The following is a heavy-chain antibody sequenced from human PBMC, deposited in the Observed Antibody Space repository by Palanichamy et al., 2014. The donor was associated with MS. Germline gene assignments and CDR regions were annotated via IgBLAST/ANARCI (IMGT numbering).Heavy chain of an antibody. Sequence: QVQLVQSGAEVKKPGASVKVSCKASGYSFTNYDINWVRQAPGQGLEWMGWINTYNGDTNYAQKVQGRVAMTTDTSTNTAYLELRSLGYDDTAVYFCVRVGSGPHGDFPRRGRIRSNWFDPWGQGTLVTVSS. CDR3: VRVGSGPHGDFPRRGRIRSNWFDP. D-gene: IGHD4-17*01. J-gene: IGHJ5*02. CDR1: GYSFTNYD. V-gene: IGHV1-18*01. CDR2: INTYNGDT.